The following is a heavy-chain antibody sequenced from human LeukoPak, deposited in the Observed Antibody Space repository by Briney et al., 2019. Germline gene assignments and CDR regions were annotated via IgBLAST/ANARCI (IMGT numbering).Heavy chain of an antibody. CDR1: GGSISSYY. J-gene: IGHJ5*02. CDR3: ARVDGWAYSGYDAFAFLRAP. V-gene: IGHV4-59*12. CDR2: IYYSGCT. D-gene: IGHD5-12*01. Sequence: SETLSLTCTVSGGSISSYYWSWIRQPPGKGLEWIGYIYYSGCTNYNPSLKSRVTISVDTSKSQFSLKLSSVTAADTAVYYCARVDGWAYSGYDAFAFLRAPWGQGTLVTVSS.